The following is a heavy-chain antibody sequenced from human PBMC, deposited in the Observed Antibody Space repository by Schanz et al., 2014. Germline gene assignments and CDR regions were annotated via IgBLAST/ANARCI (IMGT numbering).Heavy chain of an antibody. CDR1: GFIFSAYT. Sequence: EVQLLESGGGLVKPGESLRLSCAASGFIFSAYTMNWVRQTPGKGLEWVSRMIGSGSSVFYADSVKGRFTISRDNSENTVYLEMNRLRTEDTALYYCARDSAGTTFGVLDSWGQGTLVTVSS. J-gene: IGHJ4*02. CDR3: ARDSAGTTFGVLDS. CDR2: MIGSGSSV. V-gene: IGHV3-23*01. D-gene: IGHD1-1*01.